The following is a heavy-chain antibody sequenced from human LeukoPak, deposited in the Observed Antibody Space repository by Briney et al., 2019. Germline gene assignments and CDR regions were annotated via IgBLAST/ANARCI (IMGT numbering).Heavy chain of an antibody. CDR3: AKDDDGYGGGLYAFDY. V-gene: IGHV3-23*01. CDR2: ISGSGGST. CDR1: GFTFSSYA. D-gene: IGHD3-3*01. J-gene: IGHJ4*02. Sequence: QPGGSLRLSCAASGFTFSSYAMSWVRQAPGKGLEWVSAISGSGGSTYYADSVKGRFTISRDNSKNTLYLQMNSLRAEDTAVYYCAKDDDGYGGGLYAFDYWGQGTLVTVSS.